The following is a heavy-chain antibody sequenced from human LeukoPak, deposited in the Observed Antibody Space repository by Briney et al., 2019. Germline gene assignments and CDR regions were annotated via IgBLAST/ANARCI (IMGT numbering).Heavy chain of an antibody. D-gene: IGHD6-13*01. J-gene: IGHJ5*02. Sequence: GGSLRLSCAASGFTFSSYSMNWVRQAPGKGLEWVSYISSSNSTIYYADSVKGRFTISRDNAKNSLYLQMNSLRAEDTAVYYCARDGKIAAAGGVNWFDPWGQGTLVTVSS. CDR2: ISSSNSTI. CDR3: ARDGKIAAAGGVNWFDP. CDR1: GFTFSSYS. V-gene: IGHV3-48*04.